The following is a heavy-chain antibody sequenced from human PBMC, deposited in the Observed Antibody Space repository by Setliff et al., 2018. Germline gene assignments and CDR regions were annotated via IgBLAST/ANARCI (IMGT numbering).Heavy chain of an antibody. CDR1: GFSFRNCW. Sequence: GGSLRLSCVATGFSFRNCWASWVRQAPGKGPEWLASINPGGSEKYYVDSVKGRFIISRDNAKNSLSLQMNSLRNEDTAVYYCARRIKEGNHFFDYWGQGTLVTV. J-gene: IGHJ4*02. CDR2: INPGGSEK. CDR3: ARRIKEGNHFFDY. V-gene: IGHV3-7*01. D-gene: IGHD2-15*01.